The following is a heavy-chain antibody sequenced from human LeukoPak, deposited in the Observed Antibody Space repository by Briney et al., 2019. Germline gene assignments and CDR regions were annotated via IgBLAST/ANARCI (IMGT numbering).Heavy chain of an antibody. V-gene: IGHV3-21*01. J-gene: IGHJ4*02. CDR1: GFTFSSYS. D-gene: IGHD6-19*01. CDR2: ISSSSSYI. CDR3: AREDSSGWYALDY. Sequence: GGSLRLSCAASGFTFSSYSMNWVRQAPGKGLECVSSISSSSSYIYYADSVKGRFTISRDNAKNSLFLQINSLRAEDTAVYYCAREDSSGWYALDYWGQGTLVTVSS.